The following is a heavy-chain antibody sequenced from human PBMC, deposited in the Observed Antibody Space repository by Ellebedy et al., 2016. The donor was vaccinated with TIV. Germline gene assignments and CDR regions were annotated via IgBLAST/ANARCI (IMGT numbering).Heavy chain of an antibody. CDR1: GFTFSRYP. V-gene: IGHV3-30*04. D-gene: IGHD6-13*01. Sequence: GGSLRLXXAASGFTFSRYPMHWVRQAPGKGLEWVAIISYDGSNKYYADSVKGRFTVSRDSSKNTLFLQMNSLRAEDTAVYSCARGRVAAAGTGMDVWGQGTTVTVSS. J-gene: IGHJ6*02. CDR3: ARGRVAAAGTGMDV. CDR2: ISYDGSNK.